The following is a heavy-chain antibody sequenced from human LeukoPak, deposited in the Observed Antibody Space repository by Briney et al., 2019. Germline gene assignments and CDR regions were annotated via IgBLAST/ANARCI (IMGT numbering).Heavy chain of an antibody. J-gene: IGHJ3*02. V-gene: IGHV3-33*01. Sequence: PGGSLRLSCAASGFTFSSYGMHWVRQAPGKGLEWVAVIWYDGSNKDYTDSVKGRFTISRDNSKNSLYLQMNSLRAEDTAVYYCARGTGWIAAALSAFDIWGQGTMVTVSS. CDR1: GFTFSSYG. CDR3: ARGTGWIAAALSAFDI. CDR2: IWYDGSNK. D-gene: IGHD6-13*01.